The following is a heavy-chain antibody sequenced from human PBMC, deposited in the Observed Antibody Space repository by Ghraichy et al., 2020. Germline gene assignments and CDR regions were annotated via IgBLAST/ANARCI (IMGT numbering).Heavy chain of an antibody. CDR3: AREVGPYSSSWYGNWFDP. D-gene: IGHD6-13*01. Sequence: GGSLRLSCAASGFIFNTYSMNWVRQAPGKGLEWVSYISSGSSTIFYADSVKGRFTISRDNAKNSLYLQMNSLRDEDTAVYYCAREVGPYSSSWYGNWFDPWGQGTLVTVSS. J-gene: IGHJ5*02. CDR2: ISSGSSTI. CDR1: GFIFNTYS. V-gene: IGHV3-48*02.